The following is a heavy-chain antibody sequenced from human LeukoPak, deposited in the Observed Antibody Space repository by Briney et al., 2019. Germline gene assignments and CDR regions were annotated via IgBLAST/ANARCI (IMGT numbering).Heavy chain of an antibody. Sequence: GGSLRLSCAASGFTFDNYGMSWVRLAPGKGLEWVSGINWNGGSIGYAHSVKGRFTISRDNAKNSLYLQMNSLRAEDTAVYYCARVVRGYSYAFDYWGQGTLVTVSS. V-gene: IGHV3-20*04. CDR1: GFTFDNYG. D-gene: IGHD5-18*01. CDR2: INWNGGSI. CDR3: ARVVRGYSYAFDY. J-gene: IGHJ4*02.